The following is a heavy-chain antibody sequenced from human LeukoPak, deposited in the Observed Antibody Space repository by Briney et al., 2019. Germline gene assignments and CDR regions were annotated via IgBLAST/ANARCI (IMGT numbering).Heavy chain of an antibody. CDR2: IYHSGST. CDR3: ARGESSGHFDY. J-gene: IGHJ4*02. D-gene: IGHD6-25*01. CDR1: GGSISSGGYS. V-gene: IGHV4-30-2*01. Sequence: SETLSLTCAVSGGSISSGGYSWSWIRQPPGKGLEWIGYIYHSGSTYYNPSLKSRVTISVDRSKNQFSLKLSSVTAADTAVYYCARGESSGHFDYWGQGTLVTVSS.